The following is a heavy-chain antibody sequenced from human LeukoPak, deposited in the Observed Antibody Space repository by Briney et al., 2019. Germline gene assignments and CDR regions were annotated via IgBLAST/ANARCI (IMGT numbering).Heavy chain of an antibody. CDR3: TGRYCSGGSCFDY. CDR1: GFAFSVSA. J-gene: IGHJ4*02. Sequence: PGGSLRLSCAASGFAFSVSAMHWVRQASGKGLEWVGRIRSKVNSYATAYAASVKGRFTISRDDSKNTAYLQMNSLKTEDTAVYYCTGRYCSGGSCFDYWGQGTLVTVSS. CDR2: IRSKVNSYAT. V-gene: IGHV3-73*01. D-gene: IGHD2-15*01.